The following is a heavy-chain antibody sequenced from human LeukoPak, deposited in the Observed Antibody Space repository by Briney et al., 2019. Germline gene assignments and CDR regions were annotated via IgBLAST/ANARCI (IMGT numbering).Heavy chain of an antibody. CDR1: GFTFSSYA. CDR2: ISYDGSNK. D-gene: IGHD3-10*01. CDR3: ARDRRVLLWFGELFDY. Sequence: PGGSLRLSCAASGFTFSSYAMHWVRQAPGKGLEWVAVISYDGSNKYYADSVKGRFTISRDNSKNTLYLQMNSLRAEDTAVYHCARDRRVLLWFGELFDYWGQGTLVTVSS. V-gene: IGHV3-30*04. J-gene: IGHJ4*02.